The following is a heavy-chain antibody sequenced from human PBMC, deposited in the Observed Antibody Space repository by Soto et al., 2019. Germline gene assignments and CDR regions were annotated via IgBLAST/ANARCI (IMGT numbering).Heavy chain of an antibody. J-gene: IGHJ6*02. CDR1: GGTFSSYA. D-gene: IGHD2-2*02. CDR2: IIPIFGTA. Sequence: QVQLVQSGAEVKKPGSSVKVSCKASGGTFSSYAISWVRQAPGQGLEWMGGIIPIFGTASYAQKFQGRVTVTADESTSTAYMELSSLRSEDTAVYYCARALHRRHYILGYYGMDVWGQGTTVTVS. V-gene: IGHV1-69*12. CDR3: ARALHRRHYILGYYGMDV.